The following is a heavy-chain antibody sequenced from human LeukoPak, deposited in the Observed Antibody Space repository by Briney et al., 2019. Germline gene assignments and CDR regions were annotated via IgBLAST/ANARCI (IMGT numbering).Heavy chain of an antibody. Sequence: SETLSLTCTVSGGSISSYYWSWIRQPPGKGLEWIGYIYYSGSTNYNPSPKSRVTISLDTSKNQFSLKLSSVTAADTAVYYCARVVQLTPPPSYYYYFYTDVWGKGTTVTVSS. V-gene: IGHV4-59*01. CDR2: IYYSGST. D-gene: IGHD6-6*01. J-gene: IGHJ6*03. CDR1: GGSISSYY. CDR3: ARVVQLTPPPSYYYYFYTDV.